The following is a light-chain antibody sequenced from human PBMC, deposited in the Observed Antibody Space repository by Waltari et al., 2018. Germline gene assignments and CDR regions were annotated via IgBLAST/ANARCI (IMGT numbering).Light chain of an antibody. J-gene: IGKJ4*02. Sequence: DIVMTQFPDTLAVSLGERATLNGKSSQSVVSNDKNFLGWLQQKPGQPPKLLISWASTRESGVPDRLIGSGSGTYSNRTISSLQAEDGAVYCWQQYYTTPLFGGGTKVEI. CDR2: WAS. CDR3: QQYYTTPL. CDR1: QSVVSNDKNF. V-gene: IGKV4-1*01.